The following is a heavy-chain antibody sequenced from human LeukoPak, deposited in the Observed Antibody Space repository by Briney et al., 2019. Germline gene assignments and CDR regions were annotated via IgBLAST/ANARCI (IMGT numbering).Heavy chain of an antibody. V-gene: IGHV3-23*01. J-gene: IGHJ6*02. Sequence: GGSLRLSCAASGFTFSSYAMSWVRQAPGKGLEWVSAISGSGGSTYYADSVKGRFTISRDNSKNTLYLQMNSLRAEDTAVYYCAKAHSPHCSSTSCYSASYYYYYGMDVWGQGTTVTDSS. CDR3: AKAHSPHCSSTSCYSASYYYYYGMDV. CDR2: ISGSGGST. CDR1: GFTFSSYA. D-gene: IGHD2-2*01.